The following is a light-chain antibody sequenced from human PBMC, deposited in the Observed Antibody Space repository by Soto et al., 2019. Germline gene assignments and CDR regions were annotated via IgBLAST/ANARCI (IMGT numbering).Light chain of an antibody. CDR3: VSYGGRRLL. CDR1: SRDIGGYNF. J-gene: IGLJ2*01. Sequence: QSALTQPPSASGSPGQSVTISCTGTSRDIGGYNFVSWYQHQPGRAPKLIIYEVTKRPSGVPDRLSGSKSGNTASLTVSGLLAEDEAHYYCVSYGGRRLLFGGGTKLTVL. V-gene: IGLV2-8*01. CDR2: EVT.